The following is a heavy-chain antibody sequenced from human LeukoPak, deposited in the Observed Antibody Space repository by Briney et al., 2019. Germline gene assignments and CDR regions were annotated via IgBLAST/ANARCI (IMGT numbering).Heavy chain of an antibody. V-gene: IGHV4-34*01. CDR2: INHSGST. J-gene: IGHJ6*03. CDR3: ARRAPRFGRYMDV. Sequence: PSETLSLTCAVYGGSFSGYCWSWIRQPPGKGLEWIGEINHSGSTNYNPSLKSRVTISVDTSKNQFSLKLSSVTAADTAVYYCARRAPRFGRYMDVWGKGTTVTVPS. D-gene: IGHD3-10*02. CDR1: GGSFSGYC.